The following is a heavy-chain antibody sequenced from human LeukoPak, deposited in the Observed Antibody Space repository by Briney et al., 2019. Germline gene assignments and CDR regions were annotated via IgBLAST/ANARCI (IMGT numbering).Heavy chain of an antibody. Sequence: GGSLRLSCAASGFSVSSNYMSWVRQAPGKGLEWVSVIYSGGSTYYADSVKGRFTISRDNSKNTLYLQVNSLRTEDTAVYYCARDLPSGHYGMDVWGQGTTVTVSS. D-gene: IGHD7-27*01. J-gene: IGHJ6*02. V-gene: IGHV3-53*01. CDR1: GFSVSSNY. CDR2: IYSGGST. CDR3: ARDLPSGHYGMDV.